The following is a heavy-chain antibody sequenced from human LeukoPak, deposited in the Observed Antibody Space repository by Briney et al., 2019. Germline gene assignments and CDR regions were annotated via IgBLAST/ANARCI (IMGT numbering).Heavy chain of an antibody. CDR1: GYTFTSYD. CDR2: MNPNSGNT. D-gene: IGHD2-8*01. Sequence: ASVKVSRKASGYTFTSYDINWVRQATGQGLEWRGWMNPNSGNTGYAQKFQGRVTMTRNTSISTAYMELSSLRSEDTAVYYCARGLGVPLAPFDPWGQGTLVTVSS. V-gene: IGHV1-8*01. J-gene: IGHJ5*02. CDR3: ARGLGVPLAPFDP.